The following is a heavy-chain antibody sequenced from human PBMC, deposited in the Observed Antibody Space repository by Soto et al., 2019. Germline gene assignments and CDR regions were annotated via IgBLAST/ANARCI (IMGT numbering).Heavy chain of an antibody. Sequence: EVQLLESGGGLVQPGGSLRLSCAASGFTFSTYAMSWVRQAPGKGLEWVSAISGSGSDTYHADSVKGRFTNSRDNSISRLYLQMNSLSTEDTAVYYCAHPRGYGVFDAYDFWGQGAMVTVSS. J-gene: IGHJ3*01. D-gene: IGHD4-17*01. CDR2: ISGSGSDT. V-gene: IGHV3-23*01. CDR3: AHPRGYGVFDAYDF. CDR1: GFTFSTYA.